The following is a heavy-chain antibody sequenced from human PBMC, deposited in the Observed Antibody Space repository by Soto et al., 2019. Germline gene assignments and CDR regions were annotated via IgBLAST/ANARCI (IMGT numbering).Heavy chain of an antibody. D-gene: IGHD1-26*01. CDR2: IYHSGST. CDR3: ARVSWWEPPGTQRKSKLYYFDY. CDR1: GGSISSSNW. V-gene: IGHV4-4*02. J-gene: IGHJ4*02. Sequence: SETLSLTCAVSGGSISSSNWWSWVRQPPGKGLEWNGEIYHSGSTNYNPSLKSRVTISVDKSKNQFSLKLSSVTAADTAVYYCARVSWWEPPGTQRKSKLYYFDYWGQGTLVTVSS.